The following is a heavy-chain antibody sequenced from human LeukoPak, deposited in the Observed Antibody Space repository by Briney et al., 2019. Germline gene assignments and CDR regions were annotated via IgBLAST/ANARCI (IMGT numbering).Heavy chain of an antibody. D-gene: IGHD6-19*01. V-gene: IGHV1-2*02. J-gene: IGHJ6*02. CDR2: INPNSGGT. Sequence: ASVKVSCKASEYTFTGYYMHWVRQAPGQGLEWMGWINPNSGGTNYAQKFQGRVAMTRDTSISTAYMELSRLRSDDTAVYYCARDRGSSGWNYYYGMDVWGQGTTVTVSS. CDR3: ARDRGSSGWNYYYGMDV. CDR1: EYTFTGYY.